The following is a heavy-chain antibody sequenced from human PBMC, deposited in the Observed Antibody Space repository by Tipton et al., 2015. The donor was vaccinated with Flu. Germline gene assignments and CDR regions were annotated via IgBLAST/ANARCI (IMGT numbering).Heavy chain of an antibody. CDR3: ARDLGDCSSGTCYSYFDP. CDR2: ITIDGNIK. Sequence: SLRLSCAVSGLTFSRYGMQWVRQAPGKGLEWVAVITIDGNIKYYADSVKDRFIISRDNSKNTLYLQMNSLRAEDTAIYYCARDLGDCSSGTCYSYFDPWGQGTLVTVSS. J-gene: IGHJ5*02. D-gene: IGHD2-15*01. CDR1: GLTFSRYG. V-gene: IGHV3-33*01.